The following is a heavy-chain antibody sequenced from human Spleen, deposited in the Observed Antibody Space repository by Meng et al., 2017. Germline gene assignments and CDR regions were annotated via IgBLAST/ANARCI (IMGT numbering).Heavy chain of an antibody. V-gene: IGHV4-34*01. CDR2: INHSGST. Sequence: SETLSPTCAVHGGSFSGYYWSWIRQPPGKGLEWIGEINHSGSTNYNPSLESRVTISVDTSKNQFSLKLSSVTVADTAVYYCARGLERRPFYYYGRDVWGQGTTVTVSS. D-gene: IGHD1-1*01. J-gene: IGHJ6*02. CDR1: GGSFSGYY. CDR3: ARGLERRPFYYYGRDV.